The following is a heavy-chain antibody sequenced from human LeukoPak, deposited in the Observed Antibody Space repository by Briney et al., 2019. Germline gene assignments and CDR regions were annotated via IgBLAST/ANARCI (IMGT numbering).Heavy chain of an antibody. D-gene: IGHD3-10*01. J-gene: IGHJ3*02. CDR2: IYYSGST. CDR3: ARLTGGGDAFDI. V-gene: IGHV4-59*08. CDR1: GGSISSYY. Sequence: PSETLSLTCTVSGGSISSYYWSWIRQPPGKGLEWIGYIYYSGSTNYNPSLKSRVTISVDTSKNQFSLKLSSVTAADTAVYHCARLTGGGDAFDIWGQGTMVTVSS.